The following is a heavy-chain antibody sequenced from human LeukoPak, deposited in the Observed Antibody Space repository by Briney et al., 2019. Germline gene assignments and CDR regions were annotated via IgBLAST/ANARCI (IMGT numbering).Heavy chain of an antibody. J-gene: IGHJ5*02. Sequence: PSETLSLTCTVSGGSLSSTNYYWGWIRQPPGKGLEWLGRIYSSGSTYYNPSLKSPGTIFVDTYKSQFSLNLSSVTAADTAVYYCARLGDSGSTLNWFYPWGQGTLVTVSS. CDR2: IYSSGST. D-gene: IGHD3-10*01. CDR3: ARLGDSGSTLNWFYP. V-gene: IGHV4-39*01. CDR1: GGSLSSTNYY.